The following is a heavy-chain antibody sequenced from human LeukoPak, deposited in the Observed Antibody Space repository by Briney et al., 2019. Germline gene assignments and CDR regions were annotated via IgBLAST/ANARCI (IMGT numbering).Heavy chain of an antibody. CDR1: GGSISSSSYY. Sequence: SETLSLTCTVSGGSISSSSYYWGWIRQPPGKGLEWIGSIYYSGSTYYNPSLKSRVTISVDTSKNQFSLKLSSVTAADTAVYYCARDSNWNYGGGAFDIWGQGTMVTVSS. D-gene: IGHD1-7*01. J-gene: IGHJ3*02. CDR2: IYYSGST. CDR3: ARDSNWNYGGGAFDI. V-gene: IGHV4-39*07.